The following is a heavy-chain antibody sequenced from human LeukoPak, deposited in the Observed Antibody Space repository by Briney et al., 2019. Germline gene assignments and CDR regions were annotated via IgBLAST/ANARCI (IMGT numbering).Heavy chain of an antibody. CDR1: GFTFDDYG. CDR3: AKDKPSSGWSFDY. Sequence: GGSLRLSCAASGFTFDDYGMSWVRQAPGKGLEWVSSVTDSGGSTYYADSVRGRFTITRDNSKNTLYLQMSGLRAEDTALYYCAKDKPSSGWSFDYWGPGTLVTVSS. J-gene: IGHJ4*02. CDR2: VTDSGGST. V-gene: IGHV3-23*01. D-gene: IGHD6-19*01.